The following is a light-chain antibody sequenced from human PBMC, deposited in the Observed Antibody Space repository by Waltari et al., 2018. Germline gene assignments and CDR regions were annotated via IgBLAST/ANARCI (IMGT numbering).Light chain of an antibody. CDR2: DVN. V-gene: IGLV2-11*01. J-gene: IGLJ3*02. CDR3: CSYGGTYTWV. CDR1: SSDVGGYNY. Sequence: QSALTQPRSVSGSPGQSVTISCTGTSSDVGGYNYVSWYQHHPGKAPKLMIYDVNKGPSGVPDRFSGSKAGNTASLTISGLQAEDEADYYCCSYGGTYTWVFGGGTMLTVL.